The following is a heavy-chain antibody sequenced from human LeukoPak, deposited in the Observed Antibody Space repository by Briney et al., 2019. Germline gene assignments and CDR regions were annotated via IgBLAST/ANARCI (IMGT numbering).Heavy chain of an antibody. Sequence: GGSLRLSCAASGLTFRNYAMSWVRQAPGKGLEWVSVISGSGGSTYFADSVKGRFTISRDNSKNTLYLQMNSLRAEDTAVYYCAKSVLPASSGFDYWGQGTLVTVSS. J-gene: IGHJ4*02. CDR3: AKSVLPASSGFDY. V-gene: IGHV3-23*01. CDR2: ISGSGGST. CDR1: GLTFRNYA. D-gene: IGHD6-19*01.